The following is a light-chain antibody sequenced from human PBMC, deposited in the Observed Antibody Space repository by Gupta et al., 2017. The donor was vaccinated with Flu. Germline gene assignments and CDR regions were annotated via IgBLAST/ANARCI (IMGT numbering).Light chain of an antibody. CDR2: DAS. CDR3: QQYDNLLST. CDR1: QDISNY. V-gene: IGKV1-33*01. Sequence: DIQMTQSPSSLSASVGDRVTITCQASQDISNYLNWYQQKPGKAPKLLIYDASNLETGVPSRFSGSGSGTDFTLTISSLQPEDIATYYCQQYDNLLSTFGPGTKVDIK. J-gene: IGKJ3*01.